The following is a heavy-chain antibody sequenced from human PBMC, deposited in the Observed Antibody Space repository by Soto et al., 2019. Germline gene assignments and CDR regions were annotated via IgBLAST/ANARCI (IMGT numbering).Heavy chain of an antibody. D-gene: IGHD5-12*01. J-gene: IGHJ5*02. CDR1: GYTFTSYA. CDR3: ARDHSGYSGYARPDPGPNPSSSRGGFDP. CDR2: INAGNGNT. Sequence: ASVKVSCKASGYTFTSYAMHWVRQAPGQRLEWMGWINAGNGNTKYSQKFQGRVTITRDTSASTAYMELSSLRSEDAAVYYCARDHSGYSGYARPDPGPNPSSSRGGFDPCGQRTLVTVSS. V-gene: IGHV1-3*01.